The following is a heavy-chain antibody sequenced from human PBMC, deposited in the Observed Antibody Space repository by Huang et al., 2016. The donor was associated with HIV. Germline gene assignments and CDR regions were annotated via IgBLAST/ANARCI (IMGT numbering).Heavy chain of an antibody. Sequence: QVQLQESGPGLVKPSETLSLTCTVSGGFISRYYWSWIRQPPGKGLEWIGYIHYSGSTNHNPSLKSRVTTSVDTSKNQFFLKLSSVTAADTAVYYCARGGPYSRDYYYYGMDVWGQGTTVTVSS. CDR2: IHYSGST. CDR1: GGFISRYY. D-gene: IGHD6-13*01. CDR3: ARGGPYSRDYYYYGMDV. V-gene: IGHV4-59*01. J-gene: IGHJ6*02.